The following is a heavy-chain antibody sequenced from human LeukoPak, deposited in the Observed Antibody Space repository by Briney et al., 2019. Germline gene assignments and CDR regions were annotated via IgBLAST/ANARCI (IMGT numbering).Heavy chain of an antibody. Sequence: PSETLSLTCTVSGGSISSSGYYWGWIRQPPGKGLEWIGSIYYSGSTYYNPSLKSRVTISVDTSKNQFSLRLTSVTAADTAVYYCARRGIGGSDEYCFDYWGQGTLVTVSS. J-gene: IGHJ4*02. CDR2: IYYSGST. V-gene: IGHV4-39*01. CDR1: GGSISSSGYY. CDR3: ARRGIGGSDEYCFDY. D-gene: IGHD6-25*01.